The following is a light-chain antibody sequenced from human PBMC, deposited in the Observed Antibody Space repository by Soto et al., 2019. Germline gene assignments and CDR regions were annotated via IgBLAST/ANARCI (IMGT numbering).Light chain of an antibody. Sequence: IVMTQSPGTLSVSPGETATLSCRASRIISINLAWYQQKPGQAPRLLIYGASTRSTGIPARFSGSGTGTDFTLTLRSLQSDDFAFYYSKHYNDWPPMVTFGHGTRLEIK. CDR1: RIISIN. J-gene: IGKJ5*01. CDR3: KHYNDWPPMVT. CDR2: GAS. V-gene: IGKV3-15*01.